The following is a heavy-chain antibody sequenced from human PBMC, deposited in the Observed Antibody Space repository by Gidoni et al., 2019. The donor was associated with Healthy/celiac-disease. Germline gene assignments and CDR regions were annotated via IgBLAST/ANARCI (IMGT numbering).Heavy chain of an antibody. CDR2: ISSNGGST. V-gene: IGHV3-64*01. Sequence: EVQLVESGGGLVQPGGSLRLSGAASGFTFSLYALHWVRPAPGKGLEYVSAISSNGGSTYYANSVKGRFTISRDNSKNTLYLQMGSLRAEDMAVYYCARDQFPYYYDSSGDAFDIWGQGTMVTVSS. D-gene: IGHD3-22*01. CDR3: ARDQFPYYYDSSGDAFDI. J-gene: IGHJ3*02. CDR1: GFTFSLYA.